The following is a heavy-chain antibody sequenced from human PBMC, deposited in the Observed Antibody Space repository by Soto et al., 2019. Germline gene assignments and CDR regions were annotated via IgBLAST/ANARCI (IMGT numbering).Heavy chain of an antibody. CDR2: IIPIFGTA. V-gene: IGHV1-69*13. CDR1: GGTFSSYA. Sequence: SVKVSCKASGGTFSSYAISWVRQAPGQGLEWMGGIIPIFGTANYAQKFQGRVTITADESTSTAYMELSSLRSEDTAVYYCAREPYSGYDLGPWGQGTLVTVSS. CDR3: AREPYSGYDLGP. J-gene: IGHJ5*02. D-gene: IGHD5-12*01.